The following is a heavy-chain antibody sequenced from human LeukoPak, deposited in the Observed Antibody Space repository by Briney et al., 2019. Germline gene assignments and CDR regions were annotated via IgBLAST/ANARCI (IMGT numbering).Heavy chain of an antibody. CDR3: ARDSTTWGRMGH. CDR2: IYYSGNT. CDR1: GGSISLSYYY. V-gene: IGHV4-39*07. D-gene: IGHD7-27*01. J-gene: IGHJ4*02. Sequence: SETLSLTCSVSGGSISLSYYYWGWIRQPPGKGLEWIGAIYYSGNTYYNPSLKSRVSISVDTSKNQFSLNLSSVTAADTAVYHCARDSTTWGRMGHWGQGTLVTVSS.